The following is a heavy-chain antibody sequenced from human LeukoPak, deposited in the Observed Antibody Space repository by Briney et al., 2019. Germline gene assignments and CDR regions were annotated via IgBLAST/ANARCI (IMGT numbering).Heavy chain of an antibody. CDR2: INPNSGGT. CDR1: GYTFTGYY. CDR3: ARDRMYYDYVWGSYPRDY. D-gene: IGHD3-16*02. J-gene: IGHJ4*02. Sequence: ASVKVSCKASGYTFTGYYMHWVRQAPGQGLEWMGWINPNSGGTNYAQKFQGRVTMTRDTSISTDYMELSRLRSDDTAVYYCARDRMYYDYVWGSYPRDYWGQGTLVTVSS. V-gene: IGHV1-2*02.